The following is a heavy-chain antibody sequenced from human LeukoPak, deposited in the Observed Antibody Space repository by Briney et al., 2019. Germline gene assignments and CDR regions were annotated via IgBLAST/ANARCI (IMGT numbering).Heavy chain of an antibody. J-gene: IGHJ6*02. Sequence: GGSLRLSCAASGFTFSSYAMSWVRQAPGKGLEWVAVISYDGSNKYYADSVKGRFTISRDNSKNTLYLQMNSLRAEDTAVYYCARNPYGSGSYYLYYYYGMDVWGQGTTVTVSS. CDR3: ARNPYGSGSYYLYYYYGMDV. V-gene: IGHV3-30-3*01. CDR2: ISYDGSNK. D-gene: IGHD3-10*01. CDR1: GFTFSSYA.